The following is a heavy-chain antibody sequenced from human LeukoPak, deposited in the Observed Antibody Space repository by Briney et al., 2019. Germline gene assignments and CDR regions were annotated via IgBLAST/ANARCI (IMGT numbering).Heavy chain of an antibody. CDR1: GDSVSSNSAA. Sequence: SQTLSLTCDISGDSVSSNSAARNWIRQSPLRGLEWLGRTYYRSKWYNDYAVSVKSRITINPDTSKNQFSLQLNSVTPEDTAVYYCTRGAPVGSSREFDYWGQGTLVTVSS. J-gene: IGHJ4*02. CDR3: TRGAPVGSSREFDY. V-gene: IGHV6-1*01. CDR2: TYYRSKWYN. D-gene: IGHD5-24*01.